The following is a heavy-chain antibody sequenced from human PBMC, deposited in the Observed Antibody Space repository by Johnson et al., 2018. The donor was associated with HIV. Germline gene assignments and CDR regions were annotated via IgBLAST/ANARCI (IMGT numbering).Heavy chain of an antibody. Sequence: MQLVQSGGGVVQPGRSLRLSCAASGFRFSNYALHWVRQTPGKGLEWVALISDDGSNIYYADSVKGQFTISRDNSKNTLHLQMNSLRVEDTAMYYCARGPILEWLSGDGFDMWGQGTMVTVYS. J-gene: IGHJ3*02. CDR2: ISDDGSNI. CDR3: ARGPILEWLSGDGFDM. D-gene: IGHD3-3*01. CDR1: GFRFSNYA. V-gene: IGHV3-30-3*01.